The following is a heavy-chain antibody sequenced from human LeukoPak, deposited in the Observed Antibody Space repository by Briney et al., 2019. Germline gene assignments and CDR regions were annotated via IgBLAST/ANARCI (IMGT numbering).Heavy chain of an antibody. CDR1: GYSISSGYY. J-gene: IGHJ3*02. CDR2: IYHSGST. D-gene: IGHD1-26*01. Sequence: PSETLSLTCTVSGYSISSGYYWGWIRQPPGKGLEWIGSIYHSGSTYYNPSLKSRVTISVDTSKNQFSLKLSSVTAADTAVYYCASLIVGATRGHDAFDIWGQGTMVTVSS. CDR3: ASLIVGATRGHDAFDI. V-gene: IGHV4-38-2*02.